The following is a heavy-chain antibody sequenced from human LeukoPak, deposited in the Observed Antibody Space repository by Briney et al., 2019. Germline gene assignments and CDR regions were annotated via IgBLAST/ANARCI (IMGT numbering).Heavy chain of an antibody. CDR3: ARDGYSSSWYVDY. CDR2: INAGNGNT. CDR1: GYTFTSYA. V-gene: IGHV1-3*01. D-gene: IGHD6-13*01. Sequence: GASVKVSCKASGYTFTSYAMHWVRQAPGQRLEWMGWINAGNGNTKYSQKFQGRVTMTTDTSTSTAYMELRSLRSDDTAVYYCARDGYSSSWYVDYWGQGALVTVSS. J-gene: IGHJ4*02.